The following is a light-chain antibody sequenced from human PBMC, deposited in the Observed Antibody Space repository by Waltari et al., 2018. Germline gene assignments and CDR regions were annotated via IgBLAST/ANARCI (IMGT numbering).Light chain of an antibody. CDR2: DVN. J-gene: IGLJ3*02. Sequence: QSALTPTATVSGSPGQSITIPCSGTSSDIGNYNLVSCYRQHPGKAPTLIIYDVNKRPSGVSNRFSGSKSGNTAFLTISGLQTADEADYFCCSYAGSAVSVFGGGTKVTVL. V-gene: IGLV2-23*02. CDR3: CSYAGSAVSV. CDR1: SSDIGNYNL.